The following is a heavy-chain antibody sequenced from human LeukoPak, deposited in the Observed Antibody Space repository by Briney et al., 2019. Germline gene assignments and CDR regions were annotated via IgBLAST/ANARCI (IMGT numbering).Heavy chain of an antibody. J-gene: IGHJ4*02. CDR2: ICSSGSTI. Sequence: GGSLRHSCAASGVTFSNYEMNWVRQAPGKGLEWVSYICSSGSTIKYADSVKGRFTISRDNAKNSLYLQMKSLRAEDTAVYYCARRGGHYDSSGHYYNWGQGTLVTVSS. CDR1: GVTFSNYE. CDR3: ARRGGHYDSSGHYYN. V-gene: IGHV3-48*03. D-gene: IGHD3-22*01.